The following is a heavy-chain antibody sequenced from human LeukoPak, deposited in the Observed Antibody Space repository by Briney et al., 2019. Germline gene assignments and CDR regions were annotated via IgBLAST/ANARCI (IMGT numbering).Heavy chain of an antibody. CDR3: ARDYYYGSGSYEEPLGY. J-gene: IGHJ4*02. CDR1: GYTFTGYY. CDR2: INPNSGGT. V-gene: IGHV1-2*02. D-gene: IGHD3-10*01. Sequence: GASVKVSCKASGYTFTGYYMHWVRQAPGQGLEWMGWINPNSGGTNYAQKFQGRVTMTRDTSISTAYMELSRLRSDDTAVYYCARDYYYGSGSYEEPLGYWGQGTLVTVSS.